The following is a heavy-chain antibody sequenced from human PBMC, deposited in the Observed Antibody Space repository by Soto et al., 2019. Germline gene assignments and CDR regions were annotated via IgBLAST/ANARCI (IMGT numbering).Heavy chain of an antibody. V-gene: IGHV1-8*01. D-gene: IGHD7-27*01. CDR1: GYTFTSYD. CDR3: ARSRGGTGVHFDY. Sequence: QVQLVQSGAEVKKPGASVKVSCKASGYTFTSYDINWVRQATGQGPEWMGWMNPDSGNTGYVQKFQGRVTMTRDTSVSTAYMELNGLRSDETAVYFCARSRGGTGVHFDYWGQGTLVNVSS. J-gene: IGHJ4*02. CDR2: MNPDSGNT.